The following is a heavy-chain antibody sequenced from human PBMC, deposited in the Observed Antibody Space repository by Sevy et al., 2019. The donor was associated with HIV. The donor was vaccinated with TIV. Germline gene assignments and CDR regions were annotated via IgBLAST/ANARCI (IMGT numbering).Heavy chain of an antibody. CDR2: ISASGDTT. D-gene: IGHD3-22*01. V-gene: IGHV3-23*01. J-gene: IGHJ4*02. CDR1: GFTFSTYA. Sequence: GGSLRLSCAASGFTFSTYAMSWVRQAPGKGLEWVSAISASGDTTYYADSVKGRFTISRDKSERTLFLQMNSLRAEDTAIYYCTNHYDTGGRLDYFDYWGQGSLVTVSS. CDR3: TNHYDTGGRLDYFDY.